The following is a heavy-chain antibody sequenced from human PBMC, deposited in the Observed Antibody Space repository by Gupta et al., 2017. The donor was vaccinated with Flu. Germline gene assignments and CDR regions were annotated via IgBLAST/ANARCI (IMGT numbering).Heavy chain of an antibody. Sequence: QVQLQESGPGLVKPSETLSLTCTVSGGSISSYYWSWVRQPPGKGLEWIGYIYHSGSTNYNPSLKSRVTISVDTSKNQFSLKLKSVTAADTALYYCARLMSSSWNPKKGAFDSWVQGTLCTVSS. CDR3: ARLMSSSWNPKKGAFDS. J-gene: IGHJ4*02. CDR1: GGSISSYY. D-gene: IGHD6-13*01. V-gene: IGHV4-59*01. CDR2: IYHSGST.